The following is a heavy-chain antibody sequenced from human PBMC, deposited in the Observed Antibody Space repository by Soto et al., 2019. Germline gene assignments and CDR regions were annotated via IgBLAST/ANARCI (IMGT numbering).Heavy chain of an antibody. Sequence: EVQLLDSGGGLVQPGGSLRLSCAASGFTFSSSAMSWVRQAPGKGLEWVSAVSGSGGTTYYADSVRGRFTISRDNSKNPVYLPMNRLRAEDTAILFCATCTVATIVTSGWVHYLDPWGQGTLVTVSS. CDR1: GFTFSSSA. CDR3: ATCTVATIVTSGWVHYLDP. D-gene: IGHD6-19*01. CDR2: VSGSGGTT. J-gene: IGHJ5*02. V-gene: IGHV3-23*01.